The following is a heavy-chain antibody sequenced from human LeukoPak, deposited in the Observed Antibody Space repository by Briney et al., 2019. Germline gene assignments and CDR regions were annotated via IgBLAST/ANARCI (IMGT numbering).Heavy chain of an antibody. V-gene: IGHV5-51*01. CDR2: IYPGDSDT. D-gene: IGHD6-19*01. CDR3: AKHLAVAGSDAFDI. CDR1: GYRFTSYW. Sequence: GESLKISCRGSGYRFTSYWIGWVRQMPGKGLEWMGIIYPGDSDTRYSPSFQGQVTISADNSISTAYLQWSSLKASDTAMYYCAKHLAVAGSDAFDIWGQGTMVTVSS. J-gene: IGHJ3*02.